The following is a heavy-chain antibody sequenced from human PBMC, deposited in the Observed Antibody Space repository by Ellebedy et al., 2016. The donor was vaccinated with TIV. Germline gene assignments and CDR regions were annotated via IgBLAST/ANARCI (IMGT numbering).Heavy chain of an antibody. D-gene: IGHD3-22*01. CDR1: GFTFSSYA. V-gene: IGHV3-48*04. Sequence: GGSLRLSXAVSGFTFSSYAMNWVRQAPGKGLEWVSYIGSYGDITYYADSVKGRFTISRDNAKNSLYLQMNSLRAEDTAVYYCARDHRTSGYYYVLSNWGQGTLVTVCS. CDR3: ARDHRTSGYYYVLSN. CDR2: IGSYGDIT. J-gene: IGHJ4*02.